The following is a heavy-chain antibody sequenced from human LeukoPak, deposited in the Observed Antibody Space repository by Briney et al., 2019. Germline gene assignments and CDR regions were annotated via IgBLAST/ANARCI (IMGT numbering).Heavy chain of an antibody. CDR3: AREGQWLVKSGLKTGDYYYCGMDV. J-gene: IGHJ6*02. CDR2: ISSSSSYI. CDR1: GFTFSSYS. V-gene: IGHV3-21*01. D-gene: IGHD6-19*01. Sequence: GGSLRLSCAASGFTFSSYSTNWVRQAPRKGLEWVSSISSSSSYIYYADSVKGRFTISRDNAKNSLYLQMNSLRAEDTAVYYCAREGQWLVKSGLKTGDYYYCGMDVWGQGTTVTVSS.